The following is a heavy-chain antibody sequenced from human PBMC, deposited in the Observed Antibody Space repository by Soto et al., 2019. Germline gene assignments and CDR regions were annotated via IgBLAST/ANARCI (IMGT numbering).Heavy chain of an antibody. D-gene: IGHD3-3*01. CDR3: ASNYDFWSGYPRRPYYYYGMDV. CDR1: GYTFTSYA. J-gene: IGHJ6*02. V-gene: IGHV1-3*01. CDR2: INAGNGNT. Sequence: ASLKVSCKASGYTFTSYAMHWVRQAPGQRLEWMGWINAGNGNTKYSQKFQGRVTITTDESTSTAYMELSSLRSEDTAVYYCASNYDFWSGYPRRPYYYYGMDVWGQGTTVTVSS.